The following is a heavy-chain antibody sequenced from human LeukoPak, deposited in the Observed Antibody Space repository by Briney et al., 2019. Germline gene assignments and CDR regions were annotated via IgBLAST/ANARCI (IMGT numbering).Heavy chain of an antibody. J-gene: IGHJ4*02. V-gene: IGHV3-23*01. CDR2: ISGSGGTT. Sequence: GGSLRLSCAASRFTFRNYAMSWVRQAPGKGLEWVSGISGSGGTTYYGDSVKGRFTISRDNSKNTLYLQMNSLRAEDTAVYYCARAPIAVARPFDYWGQGTLVTVSS. CDR1: RFTFRNYA. CDR3: ARAPIAVARPFDY. D-gene: IGHD6-19*01.